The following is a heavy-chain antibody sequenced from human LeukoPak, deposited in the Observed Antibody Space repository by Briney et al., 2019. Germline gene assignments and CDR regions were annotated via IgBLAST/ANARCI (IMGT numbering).Heavy chain of an antibody. J-gene: IGHJ4*02. V-gene: IGHV3-49*04. Sequence: PGGSLRLSCTASGFTFGDYAMSWVRQAPGKGLEWVGFIRSEPHGGTTEYAASVKGRFAISRDDSKSIAYLQMTSLKTEDTAVYYCTRETPGGDYYDSSGYGTSYWGQGTLVTVSS. CDR2: IRSEPHGGTT. CDR1: GFTFGDYA. CDR3: TRETPGGDYYDSSGYGTSY. D-gene: IGHD3-22*01.